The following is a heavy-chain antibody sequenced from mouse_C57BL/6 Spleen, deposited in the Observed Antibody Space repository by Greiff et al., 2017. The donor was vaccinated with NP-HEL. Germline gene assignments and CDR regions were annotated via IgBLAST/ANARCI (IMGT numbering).Heavy chain of an antibody. CDR1: GFTFSSYA. J-gene: IGHJ2*01. Sequence: EVKLVESGGGLVKPGGSLKLSCAASGFTFSSYAMSWVRQTPEKRLEWVATISDGGSYTYYPDNVKGRFTISRDNAKNNLYLQMSHLKSEDTAMYYCARDGTPYYFDYWGQGTTLTVSS. CDR2: ISDGGSYT. V-gene: IGHV5-4*01. D-gene: IGHD4-1*01. CDR3: ARDGTPYYFDY.